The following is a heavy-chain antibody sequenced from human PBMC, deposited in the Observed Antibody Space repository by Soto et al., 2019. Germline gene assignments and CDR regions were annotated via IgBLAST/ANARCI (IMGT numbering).Heavy chain of an antibody. CDR2: IYPGDSDT. V-gene: IGHV5-51*01. J-gene: IGHJ4*02. CDR1: GYSFTCYW. D-gene: IGHD6-13*01. Sequence: PGASLKMSCKGSGYSFTCYWIAWVRQMPGKGLEWMGIIYPGDSDTRYSPSFQGQVTISADKSISTAYLQWSSLKASDTAMYYCARLFIATAGSIDFWGQGTLVTVSS. CDR3: ARLFIATAGSIDF.